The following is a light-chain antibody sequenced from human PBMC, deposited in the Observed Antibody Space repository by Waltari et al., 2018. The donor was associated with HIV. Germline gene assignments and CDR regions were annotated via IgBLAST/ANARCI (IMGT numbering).Light chain of an antibody. CDR2: VDT. CDR3: QAWDSNTGV. J-gene: IGLJ2*01. V-gene: IGLV3-1*01. Sequence: SYELTQPPSVSVSPGQTASITCPGDHLGDKYAYWYQQKPGQSPVLVIYVDTKRPSGIPERFSGSNSGNTATLTISGTQAMDEADYYCQAWDSNTGVFGGGTKLTVL. CDR1: HLGDKY.